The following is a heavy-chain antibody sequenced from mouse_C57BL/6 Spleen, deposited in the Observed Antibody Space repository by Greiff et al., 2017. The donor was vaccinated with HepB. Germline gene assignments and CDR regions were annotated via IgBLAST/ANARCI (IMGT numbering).Heavy chain of an antibody. CDR3: RRPITTVVAMDY. CDR2: IDPETGGT. V-gene: IGHV1-15*01. Sequence: VQLQQSGAELVRPGASVTLSCKASGYTFTDYDMHWVKQTPVHGLEWIGAIDPETGGTAYNQKFKGKAILTADKSSSTAYMELRSLTSEDYAVYYCRRPITTVVAMDYWGQGTTLTVAS. CDR1: GYTFTDYD. D-gene: IGHD1-1*01. J-gene: IGHJ2*01.